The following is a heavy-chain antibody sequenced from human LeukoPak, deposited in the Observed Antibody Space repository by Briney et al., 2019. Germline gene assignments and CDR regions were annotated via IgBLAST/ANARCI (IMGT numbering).Heavy chain of an antibody. J-gene: IGHJ4*02. CDR1: GYTFISYY. CDR3: ARVRRGGSCYDY. Sequence: ASVKVSCKASGYTFISYYMHWVRQAPGQGLEWMGIINPGGGSTSYAQKFQGRGTMTRDTSPSTVYMELSSLRSEDTAVYYCARVRRGGSCYDYWGQGTLVTVSS. D-gene: IGHD2-15*01. CDR2: INPGGGST. V-gene: IGHV1-46*01.